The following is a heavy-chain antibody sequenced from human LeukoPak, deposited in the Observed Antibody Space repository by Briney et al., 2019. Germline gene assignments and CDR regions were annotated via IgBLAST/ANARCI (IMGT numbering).Heavy chain of an antibody. Sequence: SQTLSLTCAISGDSVSSISVAWNWIRQSPSRGLEWLGRTYYRSKWYYEYAVSVKSRINISPDTSENQFSLQLASVTPEDRAVYYCSLARSEYHYGMDVWGQGTTVTVSS. CDR3: SLARSEYHYGMDV. V-gene: IGHV6-1*01. CDR1: GDSVSSISVA. CDR2: TYYRSKWYY. J-gene: IGHJ6*02.